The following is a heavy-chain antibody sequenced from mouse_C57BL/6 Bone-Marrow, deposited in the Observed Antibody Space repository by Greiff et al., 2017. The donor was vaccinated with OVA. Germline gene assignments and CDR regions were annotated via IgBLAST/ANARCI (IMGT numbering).Heavy chain of an antibody. J-gene: IGHJ2*01. CDR1: GFSLTSYG. CDR3: AAHYYGSSYFDY. Sequence: VQRVESGPGLVQPSQCLSITCTVSGFSLTSYGVPWVRQSPGKGLEWLGVIWSGGCTDYYAAFISRLSISKDDSKSQVFFKMNSLQADDTAIYYCAAHYYGSSYFDYWGQGTTLTVSS. CDR2: IWSGGCT. D-gene: IGHD1-1*01. V-gene: IGHV2-2*01.